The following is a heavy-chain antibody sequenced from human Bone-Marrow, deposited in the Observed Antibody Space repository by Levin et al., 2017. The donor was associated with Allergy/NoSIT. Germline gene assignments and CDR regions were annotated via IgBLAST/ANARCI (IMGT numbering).Heavy chain of an antibody. Sequence: GSLRLSCTVSGGFISSFYWSWIRQRPGEGLEWIGDIYYTGEARYNFSLGSRLAMSIDTSRNQFSLRLTSVTAASTAVYYCEREGPGCDYDYWGQGTRVTVS. CDR2: IYYTGEA. V-gene: IGHV4-59*01. CDR1: GGFISSFY. D-gene: IGHD1-1*01. J-gene: IGHJ4*02. CDR3: EREGPGCDYDY.